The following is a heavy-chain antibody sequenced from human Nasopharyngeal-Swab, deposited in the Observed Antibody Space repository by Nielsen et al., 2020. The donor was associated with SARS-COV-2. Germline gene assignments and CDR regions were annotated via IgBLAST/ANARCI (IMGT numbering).Heavy chain of an antibody. CDR1: GFTFSSYS. Sequence: ESLKISCAASGFTFSSYSMNWVRQAPGKGLEWVSSISSSSSYIYYADSVKGRFTISRDNAKNSLYLQMNSLRAEDTAVYYCARSLRGSSLHYWGQGTLVTVSS. D-gene: IGHD6-6*01. CDR2: ISSSSSYI. V-gene: IGHV3-21*01. J-gene: IGHJ4*02. CDR3: ARSLRGSSLHY.